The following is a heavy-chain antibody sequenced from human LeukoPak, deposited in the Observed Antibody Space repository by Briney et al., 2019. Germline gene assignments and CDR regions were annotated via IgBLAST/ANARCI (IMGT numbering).Heavy chain of an antibody. V-gene: IGHV3-48*03. Sequence: GGSLRLSCAASGFIFSSYDMNWVRQAPGKGLEWVSYISSSGSTIFYADSVKGRFTISRDNAKNSLYLQMNSLRAEDTAVYYCARVEKYYDFWSGYSNYYYYMDVWGKGTTVTVSS. D-gene: IGHD3-3*01. CDR1: GFIFSSYD. CDR2: ISSSGSTI. CDR3: ARVEKYYDFWSGYSNYYYYMDV. J-gene: IGHJ6*03.